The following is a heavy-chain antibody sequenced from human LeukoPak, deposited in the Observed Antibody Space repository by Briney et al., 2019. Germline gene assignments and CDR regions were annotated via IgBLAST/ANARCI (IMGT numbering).Heavy chain of an antibody. CDR2: ISNNGGYT. CDR1: GFTFSSSA. J-gene: IGHJ4*02. V-gene: IGHV3-23*01. Sequence: GGSLRLSCAASGFTFSSSAMSWVRQAPGKGLEWVSAISNNGGYTYYADSVQGRFTISRDNSKSTLCLQMNSLRAKDTAVYYCAKQLGYCSGGSCYFPYWGQGTLVTVSS. D-gene: IGHD2-15*01. CDR3: AKQLGYCSGGSCYFPY.